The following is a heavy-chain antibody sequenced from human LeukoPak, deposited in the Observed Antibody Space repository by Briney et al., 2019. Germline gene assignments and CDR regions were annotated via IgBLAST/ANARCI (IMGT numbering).Heavy chain of an antibody. J-gene: IGHJ4*01. CDR1: GYSFTSYW. V-gene: IGHV5-51*01. Sequence: GESLKISCKGSGYSFTSYWIGWVRQMPGKGLEWMGIIYPGDSDTRYSPSFQGQVTISADKSISTAYLQWSSLKASDTAMYYCARRSDTAMVGTPLDYWGHGTLVTASS. D-gene: IGHD5-18*01. CDR3: ARRSDTAMVGTPLDY. CDR2: IYPGDSDT.